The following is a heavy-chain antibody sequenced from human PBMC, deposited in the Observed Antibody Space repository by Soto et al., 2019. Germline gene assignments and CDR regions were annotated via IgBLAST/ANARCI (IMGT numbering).Heavy chain of an antibody. CDR3: ARVLYYYDSSGYPDY. V-gene: IGHV1-18*01. Sequence: QVQLVQSGAEVKKPGASVKVSCKASGYTFTSYGISWVRQAPGQGLEWMGWISAYNGNTNYAQKRQGRVTMTTDTSTSTAYMELRSLRSDDTAVYYCARVLYYYDSSGYPDYWGQGTLVTVSS. D-gene: IGHD3-22*01. J-gene: IGHJ4*02. CDR2: ISAYNGNT. CDR1: GYTFTSYG.